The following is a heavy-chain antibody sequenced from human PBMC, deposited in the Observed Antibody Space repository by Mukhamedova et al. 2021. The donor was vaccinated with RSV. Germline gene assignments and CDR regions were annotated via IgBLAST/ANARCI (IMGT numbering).Heavy chain of an antibody. V-gene: IGHV3-9*01. D-gene: IGHD4-23*01. CDR3: AKSRDYGGNSAAVFDY. Sequence: GRFTISRDNAKNSLYLQMNSLRAEDTALYYCAKSRDYGGNSAAVFDYWGQGTLVTVSS. J-gene: IGHJ4*02.